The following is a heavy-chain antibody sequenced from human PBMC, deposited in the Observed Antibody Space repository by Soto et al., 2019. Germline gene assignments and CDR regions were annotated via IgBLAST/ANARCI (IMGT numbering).Heavy chain of an antibody. CDR2: FDPEDGET. CDR3: ATRTPIWSGASYYGLDV. Sequence: ASVKVSCKVSGYTLTELSMHWVRQAPGKGLEWMGGFDPEDGETIYAQKFQGRVTMTEDTSTDTAYMELSSLRSEDTAVYYCATRTPIWSGASYYGLDVWGQGTTVTVSS. D-gene: IGHD3-10*01. CDR1: GYTLTELS. V-gene: IGHV1-24*01. J-gene: IGHJ6*02.